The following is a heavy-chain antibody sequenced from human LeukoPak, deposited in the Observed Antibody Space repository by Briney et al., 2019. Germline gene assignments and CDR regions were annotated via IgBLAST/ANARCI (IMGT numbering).Heavy chain of an antibody. CDR1: GGTFSSYA. V-gene: IGHV1-69*01. CDR2: IIPIFGTA. J-gene: IGHJ4*02. Sequence: SVKVSCKASGGTFSSYAISWVRQAPGQGLEWMGGIIPIFGTANYAQKFQGRVTITADESTSTAYMELSSLRSEDTAVYYCARDHSPVGDTAILTYYFDYWGQGTLVTVSS. D-gene: IGHD5-18*01. CDR3: ARDHSPVGDTAILTYYFDY.